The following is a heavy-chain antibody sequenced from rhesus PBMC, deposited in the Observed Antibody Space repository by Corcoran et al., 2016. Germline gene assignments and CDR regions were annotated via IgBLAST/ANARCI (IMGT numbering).Heavy chain of an antibody. Sequence: QVQLQESGPGVVKPSETLSLPCAVSGGSISDSYRWSWIRQPPGNGLEWIGYIYGISTSTNYTPSLKIRVSISKDTSKNQFSLKLSSVTAADTAVYYCARDKAAARNFDYWGQGVLVTVSS. CDR1: GGSISDSYR. D-gene: IGHD6-43*01. CDR2: IYGISTST. CDR3: ARDKAAARNFDY. J-gene: IGHJ4*01. V-gene: IGHV4S10*01.